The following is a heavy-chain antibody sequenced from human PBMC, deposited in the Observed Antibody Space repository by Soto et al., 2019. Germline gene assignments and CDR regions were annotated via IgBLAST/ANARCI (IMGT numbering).Heavy chain of an antibody. CDR1: QFTFSVYG. CDR2: ISVTGENS. Sequence: GSLRLSCTASQFTFSVYGMSWVRQAPGKGLEWVSSISVTGENSLYADSVRGRFTMSRDNSKDILYLQMNSLRVDDTAMYYCAKQHGAWPSNWLDAWGQGALVTVPQ. CDR3: AKQHGAWPSNWLDA. J-gene: IGHJ5*02. V-gene: IGHV3-23*01.